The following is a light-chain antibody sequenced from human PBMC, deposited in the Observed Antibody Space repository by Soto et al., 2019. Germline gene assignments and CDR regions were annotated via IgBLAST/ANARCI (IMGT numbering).Light chain of an antibody. V-gene: IGLV1-40*01. CDR3: QSYDSSSFWV. J-gene: IGLJ3*02. CDR2: GNS. Sequence: QLVLTQPPSVSGAPGQRVTISCTGSSSNIGAGYDVYWYQQLPGVAPKPLIYGNSNRPSGVPDRFSGSKSGTSASLAITGLQVEDEADYYCQSYDSSSFWVFGGGTKLTVL. CDR1: SSNIGAGYD.